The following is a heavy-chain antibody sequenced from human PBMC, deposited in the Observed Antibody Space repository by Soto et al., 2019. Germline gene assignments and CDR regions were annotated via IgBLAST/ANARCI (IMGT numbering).Heavy chain of an antibody. CDR2: ISAYNGNT. J-gene: IGHJ4*02. CDR3: ARDRVMITFGGVIVPGY. CDR1: GYSFTSYG. V-gene: IGHV1-18*01. Sequence: ASVKVSCKASGYSFTSYGISWVRQAPGQGFEWMGWISAYNGNTNYAQKLQGRVTMTTDTSTSTAYMELRSLRSDDTAVYYCARDRVMITFGGVIVPGYWGQGTLVTVSS. D-gene: IGHD3-16*02.